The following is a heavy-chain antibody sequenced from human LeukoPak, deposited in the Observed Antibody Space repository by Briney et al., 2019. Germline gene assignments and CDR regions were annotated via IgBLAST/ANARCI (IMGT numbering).Heavy chain of an antibody. J-gene: IGHJ6*03. CDR2: MNPNSGNT. CDR3: ARDKPHYYYMDV. Sequence: GASVKVSCKASGYTFTSYDINWVRQATGQGLEWMGWMNPNSGNTGYAQKFQGRVTMTRNTSISTAYMELSSLRSEDTAVYYCARDKPHYYYMDVWGKGTTVTVSS. CDR1: GYTFTSYD. V-gene: IGHV1-8*01.